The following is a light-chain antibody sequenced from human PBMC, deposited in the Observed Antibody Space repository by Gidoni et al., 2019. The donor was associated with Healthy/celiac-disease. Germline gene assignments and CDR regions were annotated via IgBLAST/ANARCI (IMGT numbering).Light chain of an antibody. Sequence: QSALPPPAAVSGSPGQSIAISCTGTSSDVGGYNYVSWYQQHPGKAPNIMIYDVSNLPSGVSNRFSASKSGNPASLTISGLQAEDDADYYCSSYTSSSLLFGGGTKLTVL. CDR2: DVS. CDR3: SSYTSSSLL. CDR1: SSDVGGYNY. V-gene: IGLV2-14*01. J-gene: IGLJ3*02.